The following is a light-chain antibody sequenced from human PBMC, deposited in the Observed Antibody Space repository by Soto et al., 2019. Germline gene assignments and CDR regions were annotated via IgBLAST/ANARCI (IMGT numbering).Light chain of an antibody. CDR3: QQFNNWPHT. CDR2: VAS. J-gene: IGKJ2*01. Sequence: EIVLTQSPATLSVSPGERATLSCRASQSVNQKLGWYQQKPGQAPRLLIYVASYRATGIPARFSGSGSGTDYTLTISNLQAEDFAVYYWQQFNNWPHTFGQGTRLEIK. CDR1: QSVNQK. V-gene: IGKV3-15*01.